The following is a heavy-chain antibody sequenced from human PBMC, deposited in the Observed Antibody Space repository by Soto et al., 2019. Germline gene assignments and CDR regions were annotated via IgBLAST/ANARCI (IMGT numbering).Heavy chain of an antibody. CDR3: AKSVAAAGYYYYYGMDV. Sequence: GGSLRLSCAASGFTFSSYAMSWVRQAPGKGLEWVSAVSGSGGTTYYADSVKGRFTVSRDNPKTTVYLQMNSLRAEDTAVYYCAKSVAAAGYYYYYGMDVWGRGTTVTVSS. J-gene: IGHJ6*02. CDR2: VSGSGGTT. V-gene: IGHV3-23*01. CDR1: GFTFSSYA. D-gene: IGHD6-13*01.